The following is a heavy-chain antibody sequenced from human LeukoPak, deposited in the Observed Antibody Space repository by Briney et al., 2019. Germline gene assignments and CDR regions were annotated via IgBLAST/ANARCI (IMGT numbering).Heavy chain of an antibody. CDR3: AREEEPFDY. V-gene: IGHV3-11*01. CDR2: ISSSGSTI. CDR1: GFPFSDYY. Sequence: AWALRLSSAAPGFPFSDYYMSWIHQAPGKLLQWVSYISSSGSTIYYADSVKGRFTISRDNAKNSLYLQMNSLRAKDTAVYYCAREEEPFDYWGQGTLVTVSS. J-gene: IGHJ4*02. D-gene: IGHD1-14*01.